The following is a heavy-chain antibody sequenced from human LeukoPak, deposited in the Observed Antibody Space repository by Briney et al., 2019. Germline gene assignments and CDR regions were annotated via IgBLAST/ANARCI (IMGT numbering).Heavy chain of an antibody. Sequence: GGSLRLSCAASGFTFSRQDMCWVRQAPGQGLEWVSGISNGGDRTYYADSVKGRFTISRDNSKNTLELQMNSLRAEDTAVYYCTKARSASSSSCYNYWGQGILVTVSS. CDR1: GFTFSRQD. CDR3: TKARSASSSSCYNY. D-gene: IGHD2-2*02. CDR2: ISNGGDRT. J-gene: IGHJ4*02. V-gene: IGHV3-23*01.